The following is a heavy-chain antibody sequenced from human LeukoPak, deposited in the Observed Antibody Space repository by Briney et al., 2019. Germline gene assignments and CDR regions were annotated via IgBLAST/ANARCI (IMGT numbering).Heavy chain of an antibody. CDR3: ARGGYSSPRGWFDP. D-gene: IGHD6-19*01. V-gene: IGHV1-46*01. CDR2: INPTGGST. CDR1: GYTFTSYY. J-gene: IGHJ5*02. Sequence: GASVKVSCKASGYTFTSYYMHWVRQAPGQGLEWMGLINPTGGSTGYAQKFQGRVTMTRDMSTSTDYMELSSLRSEDTAIYYCARGGYSSPRGWFDPWGQGTLVTVSS.